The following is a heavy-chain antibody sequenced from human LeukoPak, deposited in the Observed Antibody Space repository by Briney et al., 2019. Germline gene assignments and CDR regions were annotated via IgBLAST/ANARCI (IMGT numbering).Heavy chain of an antibody. Sequence: PGGSLRLSGAASGFTFSSYGMHWVRQAPGKGLEWVAVISYDGSNKYYADSVKGRFTISRDNSKNTLYLQMNSLRAEDTAVYYCAKEKYSSSDWIDPWGQGTLVTVSS. CDR1: GFTFSSYG. D-gene: IGHD6-6*01. V-gene: IGHV3-30*18. CDR3: AKEKYSSSDWIDP. J-gene: IGHJ5*02. CDR2: ISYDGSNK.